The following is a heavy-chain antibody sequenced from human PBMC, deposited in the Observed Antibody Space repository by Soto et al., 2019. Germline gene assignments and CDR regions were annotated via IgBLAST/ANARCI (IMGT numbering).Heavy chain of an antibody. D-gene: IGHD6-13*01. CDR2: INAGNGNT. Sequence: ASVKVSCKASGYTFTSYAMHWVRQAPGQRLEWMGWINAGNGNTKYSQKFQGRVTITRDTSASTAYMELSSLRSGDTAVYYCARPRHGAAGTPGYYYGMDVWGQGTTVTVSS. V-gene: IGHV1-3*01. CDR3: ARPRHGAAGTPGYYYGMDV. J-gene: IGHJ6*02. CDR1: GYTFTSYA.